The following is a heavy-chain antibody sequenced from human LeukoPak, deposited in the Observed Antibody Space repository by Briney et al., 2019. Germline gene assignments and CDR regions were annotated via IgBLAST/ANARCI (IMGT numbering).Heavy chain of an antibody. Sequence: SQTLSLTCTVSGGSISSGGYYCSWIRQRPGKGLEWIGYIYYSGSTYYNPSLKSRVTISVDTSKNQFSLKLSSVTAADTAVYYCAREYCDYVGGWFDPWGQGTLVTVSS. D-gene: IGHD4-17*01. CDR3: AREYCDYVGGWFDP. J-gene: IGHJ5*02. CDR2: IYYSGST. CDR1: GGSISSGGYY. V-gene: IGHV4-31*03.